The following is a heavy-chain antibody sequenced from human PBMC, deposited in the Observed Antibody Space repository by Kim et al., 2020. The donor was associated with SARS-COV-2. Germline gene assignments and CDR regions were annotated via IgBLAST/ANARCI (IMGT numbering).Heavy chain of an antibody. CDR2: SEGGAM. V-gene: IGHV3-15*01. J-gene: IGHJ4*02. D-gene: IGHD6-6*01. CDR3: TSSGGY. Sequence: SEGGAMDYAAPVKGSFTVSRVDSKNTLYLQMNSLKDEDTAVYYCTSSGGYWGQGTLVTVSS.